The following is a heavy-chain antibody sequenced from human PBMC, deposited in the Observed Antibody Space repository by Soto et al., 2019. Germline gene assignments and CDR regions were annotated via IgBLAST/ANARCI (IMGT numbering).Heavy chain of an antibody. CDR1: GYTFTIYY. Sequence: GASVKVSCKASGYTFTIYYMHWVRQAPGQGLEWMGIINPSGGSTSYAQKFQGRVTMTRDTSTSTVYMELSSLRSEDTAVYYCAREGDIVVVPAASYYFDYWGQGTLVTVSS. CDR3: AREGDIVVVPAASYYFDY. V-gene: IGHV1-46*03. D-gene: IGHD2-2*01. J-gene: IGHJ4*02. CDR2: INPSGGST.